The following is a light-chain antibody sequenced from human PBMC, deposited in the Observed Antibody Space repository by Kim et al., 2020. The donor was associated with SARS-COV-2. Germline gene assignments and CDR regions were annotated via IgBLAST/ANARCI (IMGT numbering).Light chain of an antibody. CDR2: DVT. CDR3: SSYTSGSDLYV. J-gene: IGLJ1*01. CDR1: SSHVGGYDF. V-gene: IGLV2-14*03. Sequence: SITITFTGTSSHVGGYDFVSWYQQHPGKAPKLMIYDVTNRPSGVSNRFSGSKSGNTASLTISGLQAEDEADYYCSSYTSGSDLYVFGSGTKVTVL.